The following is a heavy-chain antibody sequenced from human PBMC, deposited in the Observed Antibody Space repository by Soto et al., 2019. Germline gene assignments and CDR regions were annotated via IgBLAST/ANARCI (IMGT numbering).Heavy chain of an antibody. J-gene: IGHJ4*02. V-gene: IGHV1-18*01. CDR2: SSAYNGNT. Sequence: QVQLVQSGAEVKKPGASVKVSCKASGYTFTSYGISCVRQAPGQGLEWMGCSSAYNGNTNYAQKLQGRVTMTTDTSTSTAYMEMRSLRSDDTAVYYCARDVYDYILGRYRTKAFDYWGQGTLVTVSS. D-gene: IGHD3-16*02. CDR3: ARDVYDYILGRYRTKAFDY. CDR1: GYTFTSYG.